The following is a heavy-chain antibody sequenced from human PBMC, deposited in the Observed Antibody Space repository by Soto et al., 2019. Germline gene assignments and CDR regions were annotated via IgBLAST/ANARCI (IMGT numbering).Heavy chain of an antibody. Sequence: SVKVSCKASGGTFSSYAISWVRQAPGQGLEWMGGIIPIFGTANYAQKFQGRVTITADESTSTAYMELSSLRSEDTAVYYCARGPFPSLYSSGWYFVDWGQGTLVTVSS. CDR3: ARGPFPSLYSSGWYFVD. V-gene: IGHV1-69*13. CDR2: IIPIFGTA. D-gene: IGHD6-19*01. J-gene: IGHJ4*02. CDR1: GGTFSSYA.